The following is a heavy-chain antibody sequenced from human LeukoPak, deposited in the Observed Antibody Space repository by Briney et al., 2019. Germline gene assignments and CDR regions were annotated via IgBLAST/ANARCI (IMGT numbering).Heavy chain of an antibody. J-gene: IGHJ6*02. D-gene: IGHD3-10*01. V-gene: IGHV1-69*13. Sequence: SVKVSCKASGGTSSSYAISWVRQAPGQGLEWMGGIIPIFGTANYAQKFQGRVTITADESTSTAYMELSSLRSEDTAVYYCARDAPGIKYYYGMDVWGQGTTVTVSS. CDR1: GGTSSSYA. CDR2: IIPIFGTA. CDR3: ARDAPGIKYYYGMDV.